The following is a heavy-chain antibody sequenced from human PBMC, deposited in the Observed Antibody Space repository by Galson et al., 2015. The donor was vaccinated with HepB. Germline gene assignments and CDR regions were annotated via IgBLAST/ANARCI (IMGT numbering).Heavy chain of an antibody. Sequence: SVKVSCKASGYTFTSYAMHWVRQAPGQRLEWMGWINAGNGNTKYSQKFQGRVTITRDTSASTAYMELSSLRSEDTAVYYCARAQYYYDSSGYYPFDYWGQGTLVTVSS. CDR3: ARAQYYYDSSGYYPFDY. D-gene: IGHD3-22*01. CDR1: GYTFTSYA. V-gene: IGHV1-3*01. CDR2: INAGNGNT. J-gene: IGHJ4*02.